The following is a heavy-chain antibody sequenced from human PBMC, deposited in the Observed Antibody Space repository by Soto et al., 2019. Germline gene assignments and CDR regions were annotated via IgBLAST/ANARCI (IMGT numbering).Heavy chain of an antibody. J-gene: IGHJ4*02. D-gene: IGHD1-7*01. CDR1: GYSFTIYC. CDR3: ARLIRITGTTGVDY. V-gene: IGHV5-10-1*01. CDR2: IDPSDSYT. Sequence: GESLKISCKGSGYSFTIYCISWVLQMPGKGLEWMGRIDPSDSYTNYSPSFQGHVTISADKSINTAYLQWSSLKASDTAMYYCARLIRITGTTGVDYWGQGTLVTVSA.